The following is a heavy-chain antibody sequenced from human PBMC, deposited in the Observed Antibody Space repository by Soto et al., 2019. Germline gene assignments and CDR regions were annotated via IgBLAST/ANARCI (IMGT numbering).Heavy chain of an antibody. J-gene: IGHJ4*02. D-gene: IGHD3-16*01. CDR2: ISPGGDIT. Sequence: GGSLRLSCAASGFSFRDHYMTWIRQAPGKGLELLSYISPGGDITNYVDSVKGRFTIPRDNAKNSLFLHMNSLRAEDTAVYYCTRDPRITDFWGQGTLVTVSS. CDR3: TRDPRITDF. CDR1: GFSFRDHY. V-gene: IGHV3-11*01.